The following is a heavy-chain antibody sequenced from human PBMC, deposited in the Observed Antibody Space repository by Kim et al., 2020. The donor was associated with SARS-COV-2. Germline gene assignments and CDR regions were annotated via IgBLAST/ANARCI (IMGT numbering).Heavy chain of an antibody. CDR1: GGSISSSSYY. Sequence: SETLSLTCTVSGGSISSSSYYWGWIRQPPGKGLEWIGSIYYSGNTYYNPSPKSRVTISVDTSKNQFSLKLSSVTAADTAVYLCARQPYSYGPFDPWGQGTLVTVSS. J-gene: IGHJ5*02. CDR2: IYYSGNT. CDR3: ARQPYSYGPFDP. V-gene: IGHV4-39*01. D-gene: IGHD5-18*01.